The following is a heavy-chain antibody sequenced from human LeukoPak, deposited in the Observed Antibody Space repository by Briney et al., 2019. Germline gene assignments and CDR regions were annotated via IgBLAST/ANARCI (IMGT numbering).Heavy chain of an antibody. D-gene: IGHD5-12*01. J-gene: IGHJ4*02. V-gene: IGHV3-7*01. CDR1: GFPFSDYW. CDR2: INQGGSVQ. Sequence: GGSLRLSCAASGFPFSDYWMDWVRQAPGKGLEWVANINQGGSVQYYMDSVKGRFTISRDDAKNSLYVQMNSLRDEDTAVYYCARVEYSGWNLEYWGQGTLVTVSS. CDR3: ARVEYSGWNLEY.